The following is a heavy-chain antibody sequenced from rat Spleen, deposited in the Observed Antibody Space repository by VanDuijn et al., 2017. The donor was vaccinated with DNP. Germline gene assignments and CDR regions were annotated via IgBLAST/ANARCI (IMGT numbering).Heavy chain of an antibody. Sequence: EVQLVESGGGLVQPGRSLKLACAASGFTFSDYYVAWVRQAPSKGLEWVAYISYDGGSTYYGDSVKGRFTISRDNAKSTLYLQMNSLRSEDMATYYCARYYGSYRALDAWGQGTSVTVSS. D-gene: IGHD1-3*01. CDR1: GFTFSDYY. J-gene: IGHJ4*01. CDR2: ISYDGGST. V-gene: IGHV5-22*01. CDR3: ARYYGSYRALDA.